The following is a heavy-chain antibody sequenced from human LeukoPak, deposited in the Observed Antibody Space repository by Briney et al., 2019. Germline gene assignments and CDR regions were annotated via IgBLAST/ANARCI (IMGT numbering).Heavy chain of an antibody. D-gene: IGHD3-16*01. CDR1: GYTFTGYY. V-gene: IGHV1-3*03. CDR2: INAGNGNT. J-gene: IGHJ4*02. Sequence: ASVKVSCKASGYTFTGYYMHWVRQAPGQRLEWMGWINAGNGNTKYSQEFQGRVTITRDTSASTAYMELSSLRSEDMAVYYCARLGGLADFDYWGQGTLVTVSS. CDR3: ARLGGLADFDY.